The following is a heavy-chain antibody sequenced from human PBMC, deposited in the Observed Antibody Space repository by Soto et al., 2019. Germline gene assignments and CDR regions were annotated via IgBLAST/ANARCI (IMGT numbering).Heavy chain of an antibody. CDR3: ARVGDGDNFGAVF. Sequence: QVQLVQSGAEVKEPGSSVKVSCKASGGGNLRDYRTTWVRRAPGQGLEWMGGIIPKLGVANYAQNFQGRVTIIADESTNTVYMELRSQRSEDTAVHYFARVGDGDNFGAVFWGQGTPVTVAS. D-gene: IGHD2-21*01. CDR2: IIPKLGVA. J-gene: IGHJ4*02. CDR1: GGGNLRDYR. V-gene: IGHV1-69*01.